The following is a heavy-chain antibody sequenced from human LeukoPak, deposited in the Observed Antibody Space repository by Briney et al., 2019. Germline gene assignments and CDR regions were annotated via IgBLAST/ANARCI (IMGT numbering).Heavy chain of an antibody. D-gene: IGHD5-18*01. J-gene: IGHJ4*02. CDR1: GFTFSSYA. CDR2: ISGSGGST. CDR3: ARGHSYGSNDY. V-gene: IGHV3-23*01. Sequence: GGSLGLSCAASGFTFSSYAMSWVRQAPGKGLEGVSAISGSGGSTYYADSVKGRFTISRDNSKNTLYLQMNSLRADDTAVFYCARGHSYGSNDYWGQGTLVTVSS.